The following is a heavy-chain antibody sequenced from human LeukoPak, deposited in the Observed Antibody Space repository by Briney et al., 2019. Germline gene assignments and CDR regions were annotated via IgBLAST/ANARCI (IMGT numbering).Heavy chain of an antibody. J-gene: IGHJ5*02. CDR1: GGSISSDIFY. CDR3: AGTRRYCSGGSCYNWFDP. V-gene: IGHV4-61*02. D-gene: IGHD2-15*01. CDR2: IYASGST. Sequence: SETLSLTCTVSGGSISSDIFYWSWIRQPAGKGLVWIGRIYASGSTTYNSSLKSRVAISINTSKNRFSLQLTSVTAADTAVYYCAGTRRYCSGGSCYNWFDPWGQGTLVTVSS.